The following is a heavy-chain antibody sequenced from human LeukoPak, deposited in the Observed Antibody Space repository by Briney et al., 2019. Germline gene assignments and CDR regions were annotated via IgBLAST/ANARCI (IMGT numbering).Heavy chain of an antibody. V-gene: IGHV1-69*13. CDR1: GGTFSSYA. J-gene: IGHJ6*02. D-gene: IGHD3-22*01. CDR2: IIPIFGTA. CDR3: ARGSITMISGHYYGMDV. Sequence: ASVKVSCKASGGTFSSYAISWVRQAPGQGLEWMGGIIPIFGTANYAQKFQGRVTITADESTSTAYMELRSLRSDDTAVYYCARGSITMISGHYYGMDVWGQGTTVTVSS.